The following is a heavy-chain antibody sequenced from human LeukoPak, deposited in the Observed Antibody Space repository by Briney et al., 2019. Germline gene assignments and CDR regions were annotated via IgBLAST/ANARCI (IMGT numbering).Heavy chain of an antibody. CDR3: AKNIGGFDY. V-gene: IGHV3-30*02. CDR1: GFTFSTSD. Sequence: GGSLRLSCATSGFTFSTSDMHWVRQAPGKGLEWVSFIQYDGGRKNYVDSVKGRFTISRDNSKNTLYLQMNSLRAEDTAVYYCAKNIGGFDYWGQGTLVTVSS. J-gene: IGHJ4*02. D-gene: IGHD4-23*01. CDR2: IQYDGGRK.